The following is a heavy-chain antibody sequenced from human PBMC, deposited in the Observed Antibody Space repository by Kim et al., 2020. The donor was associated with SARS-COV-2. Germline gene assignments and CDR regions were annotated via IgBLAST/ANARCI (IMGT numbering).Heavy chain of an antibody. CDR1: GFTFSNYG. CDR2: ISVNGDNT. V-gene: IGHV3-23*01. D-gene: IGHD3-3*01. CDR3: AKPLRGPQPFYY. J-gene: IGHJ4*02. Sequence: GGSLRLSCAASGFTFSNYGMSWVRQAPGKGLERVSGISVNGDNTYYADSVKGRFTISRDDSKNTLYLQMNSLGVDDTALYYCAKPLRGPQPFYYWGQGTL.